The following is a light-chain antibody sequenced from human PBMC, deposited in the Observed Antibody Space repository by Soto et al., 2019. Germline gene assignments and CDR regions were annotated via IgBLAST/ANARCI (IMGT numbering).Light chain of an antibody. CDR3: VQHLQCPMYT. J-gene: IGKJ2*01. CDR1: QSLLHAIGNTY. V-gene: IGKV2-28*01. Sequence: DIVMTQFPLSLPVSPGESASISCTSSQSLLHAIGNTYLDWYRQKPGQSPQLLIYLASNRSSGDPDRSVSRGSGTESTPKIDRVEADDGAVYYCVQHLQCPMYTFGQGTRLEFK. CDR2: LAS.